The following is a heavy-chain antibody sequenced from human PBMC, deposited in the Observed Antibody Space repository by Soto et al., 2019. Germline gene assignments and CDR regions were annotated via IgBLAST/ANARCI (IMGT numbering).Heavy chain of an antibody. D-gene: IGHD3-22*01. Sequence: SETLSLTCTVSGVSINTGGYYWSWIRQLPGKGLEWIGYIYYSGTTYYNSSLRSRVTISVDTSQNRFSLKITSVTAADTAMYYCAYYYDTSAYFDHWGQGTLVTVSS. CDR3: AYYYDTSAYFDH. V-gene: IGHV4-31*03. J-gene: IGHJ4*02. CDR1: GVSINTGGYY. CDR2: IYYSGTT.